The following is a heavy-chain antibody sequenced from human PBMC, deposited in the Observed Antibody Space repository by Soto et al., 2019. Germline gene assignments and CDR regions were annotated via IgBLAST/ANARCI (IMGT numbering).Heavy chain of an antibody. D-gene: IGHD2-15*01. J-gene: IGHJ5*02. Sequence: QVQLVQSGAEVKKPGSSVKVSCKASGGTFSSYAISWVRQAPGQGLEWMGGVIPIFGTANYPQKFQGRVTITADESTSTAYMELSSLRSEDTAVYYCARELGYCSGGSCYPPGWFDPWGQGTLVTVSS. CDR2: VIPIFGTA. CDR1: GGTFSSYA. CDR3: ARELGYCSGGSCYPPGWFDP. V-gene: IGHV1-69*01.